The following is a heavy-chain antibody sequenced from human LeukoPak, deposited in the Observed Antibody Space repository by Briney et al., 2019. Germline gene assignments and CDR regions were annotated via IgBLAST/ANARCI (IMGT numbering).Heavy chain of an antibody. CDR1: GFTFSAYY. Sequence: GGSLRLSCAASGFTFSAYYMSWIRQAPGKGLEWVSYISSSSSYTNYADSVEGRFTISRDNAKNSLYLQMNSLRAEDTAVYYCARARYGDYAVDYWGQGTLVTVSS. CDR3: ARARYGDYAVDY. D-gene: IGHD4-17*01. CDR2: ISSSSSYT. V-gene: IGHV3-11*06. J-gene: IGHJ4*02.